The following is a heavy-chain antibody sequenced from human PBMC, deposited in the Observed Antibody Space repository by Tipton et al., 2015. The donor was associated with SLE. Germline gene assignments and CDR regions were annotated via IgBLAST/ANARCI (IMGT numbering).Heavy chain of an antibody. CDR2: IYSSGSA. Sequence: TLSLTCTVSGGSINSYYWTWIRQPPGMRLEWVGYIYSSGSANYNPSLKSRVAISVDSSKNQFSLRLTSVTAADTAVYYCARGTGYLSPFDFWGQGTLVTVSS. CDR1: GGSINSYY. V-gene: IGHV4-59*01. CDR3: ARGTGYLSPFDF. J-gene: IGHJ3*01. D-gene: IGHD3-9*01.